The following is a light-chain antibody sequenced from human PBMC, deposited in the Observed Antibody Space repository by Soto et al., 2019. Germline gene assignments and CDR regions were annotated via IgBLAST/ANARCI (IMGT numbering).Light chain of an antibody. Sequence: EIVMTQSPATLSVSPGERATLSCRASQNVSSHLAWYQQKPGQTPRLLIYGASTRATGISARFSGSGSGTEFTLTISSLQSEDFAVYYCQQYNYWPQTFGQGTKVEIK. CDR1: QNVSSH. V-gene: IGKV3-15*01. CDR2: GAS. CDR3: QQYNYWPQT. J-gene: IGKJ1*01.